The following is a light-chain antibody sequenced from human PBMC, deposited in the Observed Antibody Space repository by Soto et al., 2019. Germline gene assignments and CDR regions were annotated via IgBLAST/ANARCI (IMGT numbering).Light chain of an antibody. CDR1: QSVSSSY. J-gene: IGKJ1*01. CDR3: QQYNTWPRT. V-gene: IGKV3-15*01. CDR2: GAS. Sequence: EVVLTQSPGTLSLSPGERATLSCMASQSVSSSYLAWYQQKPGQAPRLLIYGASTRATAVPARFTASGSGTEFTLTISSLQSEDFAVYYCQQYNTWPRTFGQGTKVDI.